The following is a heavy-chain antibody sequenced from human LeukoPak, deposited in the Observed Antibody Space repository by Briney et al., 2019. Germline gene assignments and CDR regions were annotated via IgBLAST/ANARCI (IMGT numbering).Heavy chain of an antibody. CDR3: ARGWATVTKGSREALYYYYMDV. CDR2: IIPIFGTA. V-gene: IGHV1-69*05. Sequence: SVKVSCKASGGTFSSYAISWVRQAPGQGLEWMGGIIPIFGTANYAQKFQGRVTITTDESTSTAYMELSSLRSEDTAVYYCARGWATVTKGSREALYYYYMDVWGKGTTVTVSS. D-gene: IGHD4-17*01. CDR1: GGTFSSYA. J-gene: IGHJ6*03.